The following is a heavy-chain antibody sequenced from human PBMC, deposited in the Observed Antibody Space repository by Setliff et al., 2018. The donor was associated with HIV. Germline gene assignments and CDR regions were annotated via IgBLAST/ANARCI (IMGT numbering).Heavy chain of an antibody. D-gene: IGHD1-26*01. Sequence: GGSLRLSCAASGFSFSRYEMNWVRQAPGKGLQWVSYISSSGSTKYYADSVKGRFTISRDNADNSLYLRMNSLRSDDTAVYYCARDYGRRGWDLLPYYFDYWGQGSLVTVSS. CDR3: ARDYGRRGWDLLPYYFDY. J-gene: IGHJ4*02. CDR1: GFSFSRYE. V-gene: IGHV3-48*03. CDR2: ISSSGSTK.